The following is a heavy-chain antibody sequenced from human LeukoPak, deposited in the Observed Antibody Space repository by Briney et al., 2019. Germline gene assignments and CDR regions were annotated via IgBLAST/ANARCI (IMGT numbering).Heavy chain of an antibody. CDR2: ISWDGGST. CDR3: AKVEGIAAVGYYYYGMDV. Sequence: PGGSLRLSCAASGFTFDDYAMHWVRQAPGKGLEWVSLISWDGGSTYYADSVKGRFTISRDNSKNSLYLQMNSLRAEDTALYYCAKVEGIAAVGYYYYGMDVWGQGTTVTVSS. V-gene: IGHV3-43D*03. J-gene: IGHJ6*02. CDR1: GFTFDDYA. D-gene: IGHD6-13*01.